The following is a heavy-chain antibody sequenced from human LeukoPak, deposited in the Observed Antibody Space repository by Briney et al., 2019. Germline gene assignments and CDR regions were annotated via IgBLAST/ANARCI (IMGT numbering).Heavy chain of an antibody. D-gene: IGHD3-10*01. CDR1: GGSISSGDYY. Sequence: SETLSLTCTVSGGSISSGDYYWSWIRQPPGKGLEWIGYIYYSGSTYYNPSLKSRVTISADTSKNQFSLKLSSVTAADTAVYYCARVNYYYGSGSYSIYYYYYGMDVWGQGTTVTVSS. J-gene: IGHJ6*02. CDR3: ARVNYYYGSGSYSIYYYYYGMDV. V-gene: IGHV4-30-4*02. CDR2: IYYSGST.